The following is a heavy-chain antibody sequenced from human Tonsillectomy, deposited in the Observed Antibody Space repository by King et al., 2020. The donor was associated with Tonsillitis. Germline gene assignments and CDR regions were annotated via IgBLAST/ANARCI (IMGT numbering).Heavy chain of an antibody. V-gene: IGHV3-48*03. D-gene: IGHD6-6*01. CDR3: ARVEAARPLYYYDMDF. J-gene: IGHJ6*02. CDR2: IGSSGSTK. CDR1: GFPFSRYE. Sequence: VQLVESGGGLVQPGGSLRLSCAASGFPFSRYEMNWVRQAPGKGLEWVSCIGSSGSTKYYADSVQGRFIISRDNAKNSLSLQMNSLRAEDTAVYYCARVEAARPLYYYDMDFWGQGTTVTVSS.